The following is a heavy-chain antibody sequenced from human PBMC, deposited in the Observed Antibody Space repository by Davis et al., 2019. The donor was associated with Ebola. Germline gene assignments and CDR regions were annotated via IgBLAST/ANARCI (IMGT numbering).Heavy chain of an antibody. V-gene: IGHV4-61*01. CDR2: IFYSGSS. Sequence: GSLRLSCTVSGGSISSSSYYWSWIRQSPGKGLEWIGNIFYSGSSSYSGSTNYHSSLKSRIFISVDTSKNQFSLKLNSVTAADTAVYYCARDSSGSPYGGLDVWGQGITVTVSS. J-gene: IGHJ6*02. D-gene: IGHD3-10*01. CDR1: GGSISSSSYY. CDR3: ARDSSGSPYGGLDV.